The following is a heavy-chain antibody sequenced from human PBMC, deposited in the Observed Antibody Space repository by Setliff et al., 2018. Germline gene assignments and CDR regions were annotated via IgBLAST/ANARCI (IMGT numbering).Heavy chain of an antibody. CDR3: SRLVRYCTTTTCQTLSGGEH. CDR1: GYTFSDYI. D-gene: IGHD2-8*01. J-gene: IGHJ1*01. CDR2: ISPYTGKT. Sequence: ASVKVSCKASGYTFSDYIINWVRQAPGQGLEWVGWISPYTGKTYFAQKLQGRVTLTTDSSTDTAYMELRSLRSDDTAVYYCSRLVRYCTTTTCQTLSGGEHWGPGTLVTVSS. V-gene: IGHV1-18*01.